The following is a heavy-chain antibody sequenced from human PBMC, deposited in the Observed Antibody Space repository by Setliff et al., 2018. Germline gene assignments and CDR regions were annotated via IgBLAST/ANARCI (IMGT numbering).Heavy chain of an antibody. D-gene: IGHD6-6*01. CDR3: VREGVHSRSSTDYRYYMDV. V-gene: IGHV1-69*05. Sequence: SVKVSCKASGGTFSSYGISWVRQAPGQGLEWLGGTIPNFGTTNYARKFQGRVTIITDESTSTAYMQLSSLGSEDTAVYYCVREGVHSRSSTDYRYYMDVWGKGTTVTVSS. J-gene: IGHJ6*03. CDR1: GGTFSSYG. CDR2: TIPNFGTT.